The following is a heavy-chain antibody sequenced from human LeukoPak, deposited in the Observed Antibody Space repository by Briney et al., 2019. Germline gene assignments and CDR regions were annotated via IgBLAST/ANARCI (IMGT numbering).Heavy chain of an antibody. D-gene: IGHD1-26*01. CDR3: ARDHSGSYSSYYYYMDV. CDR2: VSVYNNKT. V-gene: IGHV1-18*01. Sequence: ASVKVSCKASGYTFTSYGISWVRQAPGQGLEWMGCVSVYNNKTNYAQKFQGRLTMSTDTSTSTAYMELRSLRSDDTAIYYCARDHSGSYSSYYYYMDVWGRGTTVTVS. CDR1: GYTFTSYG. J-gene: IGHJ6*03.